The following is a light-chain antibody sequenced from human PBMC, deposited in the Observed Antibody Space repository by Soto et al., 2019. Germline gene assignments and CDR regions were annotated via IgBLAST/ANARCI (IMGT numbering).Light chain of an antibody. CDR1: NSDIGNYKY. CDR2: EVS. Sequence: QSALTQPASVSGSPGQSITISCTGTNSDIGNYKYVSWYQQHPGKAPKLVISEVSNRPSGVSTRFSGSKSGNTASLTISGLQAEDEADYYCSSYRYSSTLVVFGGGTQLTVL. V-gene: IGLV2-14*01. CDR3: SSYRYSSTLVV. J-gene: IGLJ2*01.